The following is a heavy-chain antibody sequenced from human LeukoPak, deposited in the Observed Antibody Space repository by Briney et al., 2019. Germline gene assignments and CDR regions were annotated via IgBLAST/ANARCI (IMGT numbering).Heavy chain of an antibody. CDR2: IYHSGST. CDR3: ARDRNYVFDY. V-gene: IGHV4-30-2*01. Sequence: SQTLSLTCAVPGGSISSGGYSWSWIRQPPGKGLEWIGYIYHSGSTYYNPSLKSRVTISVDRSKNQFSLKLSSVIAADTAVYYCARDRNYVFDYWGQGILVTVSS. J-gene: IGHJ4*02. D-gene: IGHD3-16*01. CDR1: GGSISSGGYS.